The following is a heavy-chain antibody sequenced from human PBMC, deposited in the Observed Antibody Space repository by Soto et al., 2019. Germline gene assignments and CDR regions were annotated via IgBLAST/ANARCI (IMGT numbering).Heavy chain of an antibody. Sequence: ASVKVSCKASGYTFTSYGISWVRQAPGQGLEWMGWISAYNGNTNYAQKLQGRVTMTTDTSTSTAYMELRSLRSDGTAVYYCARDRRGLAAAPRPADYWGQGTLVTVSS. J-gene: IGHJ4*02. V-gene: IGHV1-18*01. D-gene: IGHD6-13*01. CDR3: ARDRRGLAAAPRPADY. CDR2: ISAYNGNT. CDR1: GYTFTSYG.